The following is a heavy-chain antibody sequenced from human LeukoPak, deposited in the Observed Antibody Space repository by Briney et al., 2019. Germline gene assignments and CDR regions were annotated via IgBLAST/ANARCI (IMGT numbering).Heavy chain of an antibody. Sequence: SETLSLTCTVSGGSISSSSYYWGWIRQPPGKGLEWIGSIYYSGSTYYNPSLKSRVTISVDTSKNQFSLKLSSVTAADTAVYYCARDSGCTNGVCYTNWGQGTLVTVSS. CDR1: GGSISSSSYY. CDR2: IYYSGST. CDR3: ARDSGCTNGVCYTN. D-gene: IGHD2-8*01. V-gene: IGHV4-39*07. J-gene: IGHJ4*02.